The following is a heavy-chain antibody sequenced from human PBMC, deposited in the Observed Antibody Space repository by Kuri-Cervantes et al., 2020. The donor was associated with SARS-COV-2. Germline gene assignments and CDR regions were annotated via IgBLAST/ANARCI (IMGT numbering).Heavy chain of an antibody. CDR1: GFNFSRTD. CDR3: AKDRVGVQDF. J-gene: IGHJ4*02. D-gene: IGHD2-21*01. CDR2: ISHDGKNK. V-gene: IGHV3-30*18. Sequence: GESLKISCAASGFNFSRTDMHWVRLAPGKGLEWVAVISHDGKNKKCIASGKGRFTISRDNSQNTLYLHMKSLRSEDTAMYYCAKDRVGVQDFWGQGTLVTVSS.